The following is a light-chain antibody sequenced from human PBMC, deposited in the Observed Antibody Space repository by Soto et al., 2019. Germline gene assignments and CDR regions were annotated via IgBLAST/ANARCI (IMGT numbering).Light chain of an antibody. Sequence: IVLTQSPATLSLSPGERATLSCRASQSVSSYLAWYQQKPGQAPRLLIYDASNRATGIPARFSGSGSGTDFSLTISSRLPHDYAVYYCQQRSYWPPTFGPGTKVDIK. CDR2: DAS. CDR1: QSVSSY. CDR3: QQRSYWPPT. J-gene: IGKJ3*01. V-gene: IGKV3-11*01.